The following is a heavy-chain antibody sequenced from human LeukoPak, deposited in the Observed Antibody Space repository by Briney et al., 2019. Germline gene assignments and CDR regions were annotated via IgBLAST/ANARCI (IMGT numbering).Heavy chain of an antibody. CDR3: ARDQVARYDFWSGYPDY. J-gene: IGHJ4*02. D-gene: IGHD3-3*01. V-gene: IGHV1-69*04. CDR1: GGTFSSYA. Sequence: SVKVSCKASGGTFSSYAISWVRQAPGQGLEWMGRIIPILGIANYAQKFQGRVTITADKSTSTAYMELSSLRSEDTAVYYCARDQVARYDFWSGYPDYWGQGTLVAVSS. CDR2: IIPILGIA.